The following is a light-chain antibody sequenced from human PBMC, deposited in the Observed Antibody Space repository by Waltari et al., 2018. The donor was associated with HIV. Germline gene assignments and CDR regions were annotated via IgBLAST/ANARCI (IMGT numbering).Light chain of an antibody. CDR2: TF. CDR1: PSDFGGAT. Sequence: QFVLTQPPSASGSPGQRVIIPCSGSPSDFGGATVNWYPLPPGTAPQRLNPTFPGPSGVPDRFSASQSGTSASLAINGLLSEDEGDYFCAAWDDSVKLWVFGGGTKVAVL. CDR3: AAWDDSVKLWV. V-gene: IGLV1-44*01. J-gene: IGLJ3*02.